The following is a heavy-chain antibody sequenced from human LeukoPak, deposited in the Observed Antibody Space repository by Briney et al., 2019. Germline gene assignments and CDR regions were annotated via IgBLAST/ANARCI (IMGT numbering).Heavy chain of an antibody. CDR3: AKDARRLECSSISCYSSPGY. Sequence: GGSLRLSCVSSGTIVSTNYMHWVRQAPGKGLESVSILYMNDNTYYADSVKGGFTISRDSSKNTVYLQMNSLRAEDTAVYYCAKDARRLECSSISCYSSPGYWGQGTLVTVSS. D-gene: IGHD2-2*01. CDR1: GTIVSTNY. J-gene: IGHJ4*02. V-gene: IGHV3-66*01. CDR2: LYMNDNT.